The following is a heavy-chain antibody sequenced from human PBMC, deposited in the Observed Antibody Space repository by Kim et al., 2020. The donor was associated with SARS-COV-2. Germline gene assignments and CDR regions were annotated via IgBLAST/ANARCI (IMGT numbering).Heavy chain of an antibody. V-gene: IGHV3-23*03. CDR2: IYSGGSST. D-gene: IGHD3-9*01. CDR3: AKGDYDILTGYYPFCAFDI. J-gene: IGHJ3*02. Sequence: GGSLRLSCAASGFTFSSYAMNWVRQAPGKGLEWVSVIYSGGSSTYYADSVKGRFTISRDNSKNTLYLQMNSLRAEDTAVYYCAKGDYDILTGYYPFCAFDIWGQGTMVTVSS. CDR1: GFTFSSYA.